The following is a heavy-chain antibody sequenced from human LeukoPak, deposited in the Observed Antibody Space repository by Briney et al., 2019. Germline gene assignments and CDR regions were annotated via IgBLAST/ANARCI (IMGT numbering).Heavy chain of an antibody. Sequence: GGSLRLSCEASGFLFRSNGMHWVRQAPGTGLEWVAFIRSDGNVTKYLDSIKGRFTISRDNSKNILYLQLNDVRPDDTAVYFCAKDHGFWSGFLFWGQGTLVTVSS. CDR3: AKDHGFWSGFLF. J-gene: IGHJ4*02. CDR2: IRSDGNVT. V-gene: IGHV3-30*02. CDR1: GFLFRSNG. D-gene: IGHD3-3*01.